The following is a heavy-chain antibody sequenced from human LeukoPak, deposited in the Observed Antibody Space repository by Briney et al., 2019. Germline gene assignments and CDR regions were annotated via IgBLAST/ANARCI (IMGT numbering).Heavy chain of an antibody. CDR2: IIPIFGTA. CDR1: GGTFSSYA. J-gene: IGHJ4*02. D-gene: IGHD5-24*01. Sequence: SVKVSCKASGGTFSSYAISWVRQAPGQGLEWMGGIIPIFGTANYAQKFQGRFTITTDESTSTAYMELSSLRSEDTAVYYCARGGGDGYNLRYAYFDYWGQGTLVTVSS. V-gene: IGHV1-69*05. CDR3: ARGGGDGYNLRYAYFDY.